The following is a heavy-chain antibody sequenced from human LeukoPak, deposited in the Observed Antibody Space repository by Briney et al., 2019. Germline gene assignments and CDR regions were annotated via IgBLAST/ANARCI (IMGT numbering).Heavy chain of an antibody. J-gene: IGHJ4*02. CDR1: GFTFSSYW. V-gene: IGHV3-74*01. CDR2: IASDGSSA. D-gene: IGHD4-23*01. Sequence: GGSLRLSCAASGFTFSSYWMNWVRQAPGKGLVWVSRIASDGSSATYADSVKGRFSISRDNAKNTLYLQMSSLRVEDTAVYYCARGRPHGNDYWGQGTPVTVSS. CDR3: ARGRPHGNDY.